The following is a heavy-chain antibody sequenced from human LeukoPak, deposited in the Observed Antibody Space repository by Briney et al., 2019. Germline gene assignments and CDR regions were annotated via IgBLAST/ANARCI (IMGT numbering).Heavy chain of an antibody. CDR1: GFTFSSHD. CDR3: ARVAGWHWFDP. V-gene: IGHV3-23*01. Sequence: GGALRLSCAASGFTFSSHDMTWVRQAPGRGLEWVSSIRPSGDNTYYGDSVKGRFTISRDNSKNTVYLQMNNMRVDDTAVYYCARVAGWHWFDPWGQGTLVTVSS. D-gene: IGHD6-19*01. J-gene: IGHJ5*02. CDR2: IRPSGDNT.